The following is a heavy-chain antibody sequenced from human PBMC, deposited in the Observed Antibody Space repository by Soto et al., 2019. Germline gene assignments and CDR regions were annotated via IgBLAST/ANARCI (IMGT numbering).Heavy chain of an antibody. CDR2: INPSSGVS. D-gene: IGHD2-21*02. J-gene: IGHJ4*02. CDR3: ARSPPLRECPGGDCSHFDF. V-gene: IGHV1-46*04. CDR1: GYRFTAYY. Sequence: QVQLVQSGAEVQKPGASVKVSCKASGYRFTAYYMHWVRQAPGQGLEWMAIINPSSGVSTYAQRLQGRFTMTRDTGTSTVYMELSRLRSEDTAVYCCARSPPLRECPGGDCSHFDFWGQGTLVTVSS.